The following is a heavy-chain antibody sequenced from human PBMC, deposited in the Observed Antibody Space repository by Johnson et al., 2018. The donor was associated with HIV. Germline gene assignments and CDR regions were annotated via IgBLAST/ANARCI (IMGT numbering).Heavy chain of an antibody. Sequence: QVQLVESGGGLIQPGGSLRLSCAASGFTVSSNYMSWIRQAPGKGLEWVSYITSSGGTVYYADSVKGRFTISRDNSKKTLYLQMNSLRAEDTAVYYCAKWTRDGYNYVHAFDIWGQGTMVTVSS. D-gene: IGHD5-24*01. J-gene: IGHJ3*02. CDR1: GFTVSSNY. CDR2: ITSSGGTV. V-gene: IGHV3-11*04. CDR3: AKWTRDGYNYVHAFDI.